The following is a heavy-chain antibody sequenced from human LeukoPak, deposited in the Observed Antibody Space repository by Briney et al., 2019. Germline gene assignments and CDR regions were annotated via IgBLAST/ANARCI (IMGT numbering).Heavy chain of an antibody. J-gene: IGHJ4*02. D-gene: IGHD3-10*01. CDR1: GFTFSSYG. CDR3: AKESQGVRGLPPLGY. V-gene: IGHV3-30*18. CDR2: ISYDGNNK. Sequence: PGGSLRLSCAASGFTFSSYGMHWVRQAPGRGLEWVAFISYDGNNKYYADSVKGRFTISRDNSKNTLYLQMNSLRAEDTAVYYCAKESQGVRGLPPLGYWGQGTLVTVSS.